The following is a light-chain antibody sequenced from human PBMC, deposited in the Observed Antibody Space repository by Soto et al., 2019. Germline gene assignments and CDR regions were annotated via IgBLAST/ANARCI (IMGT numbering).Light chain of an antibody. Sequence: QSALTQPRSVSGSPGQSVTISCAGTSSDVGGYNYVSWYQQHPGKAPKLMIYDVSKRPSGVPDRFSGSKSGTSASLAITGLQAEDEADYYCQSYDSSLSGSNVFGTGAKVTVL. V-gene: IGLV2-11*01. CDR2: DVS. CDR3: QSYDSSLSGSNV. CDR1: SSDVGGYNY. J-gene: IGLJ1*01.